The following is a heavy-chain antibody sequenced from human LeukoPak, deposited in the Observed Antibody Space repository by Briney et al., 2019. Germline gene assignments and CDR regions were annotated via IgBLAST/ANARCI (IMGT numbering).Heavy chain of an antibody. CDR2: INPSGGST. Sequence: ASVKVSCKASGYTFTSYYMHWVRQAPGQGLEWMGIINPSGGSTSYAQKFQGRVTITADKSTSTAYMELSSLSSEDKAVYYCARDLGSLPYYYDSSGPNGGYWGQGTLVTVSS. CDR3: ARDLGSLPYYYDSSGPNGGY. CDR1: GYTFTSYY. J-gene: IGHJ4*02. D-gene: IGHD3-22*01. V-gene: IGHV1-46*01.